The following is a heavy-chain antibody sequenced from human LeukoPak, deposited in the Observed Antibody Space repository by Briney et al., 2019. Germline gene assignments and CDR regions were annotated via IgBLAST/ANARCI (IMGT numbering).Heavy chain of an antibody. V-gene: IGHV3-21*01. D-gene: IGHD3-9*01. CDR3: ARSRYYDILTGRDAFDI. CDR2: ISSSSSYI. Sequence: PGGSLRLSCAASGFTFSSYSMNWVSQAPGKGLEWVSSISSSSSYIYYADSVKGRFTISRDNAKNSLYLQMNSLRAEDTAVYYCARSRYYDILTGRDAFDIWGQGTMATVSS. CDR1: GFTFSSYS. J-gene: IGHJ3*02.